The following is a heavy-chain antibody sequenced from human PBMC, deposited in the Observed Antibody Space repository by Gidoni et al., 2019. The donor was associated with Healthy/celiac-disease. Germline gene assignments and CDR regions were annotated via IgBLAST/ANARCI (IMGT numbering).Heavy chain of an antibody. CDR2: ISGSGGST. CDR3: AKVSTQLLWFGELTGYFDY. D-gene: IGHD3-10*01. Sequence: APGKGLEWVSAISGSGGSTYYAASVKGRFTISRDNSKNQLYLQMNSLRAEDTAVYYCAKVSTQLLWFGELTGYFDYWGQGTLVTVSS. J-gene: IGHJ4*02. V-gene: IGHV3-23*01.